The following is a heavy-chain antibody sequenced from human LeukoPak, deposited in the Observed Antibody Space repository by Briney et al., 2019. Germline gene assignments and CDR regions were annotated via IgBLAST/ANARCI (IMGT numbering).Heavy chain of an antibody. D-gene: IGHD4-17*01. CDR1: GFAVSSKF. V-gene: IGHV3-66*01. CDR3: AREGSYGDFDY. Sequence: GGSLRLSCAASGFAVSSKFMSWVRQAPGKGLEWVSVIYSGGSTYYADSVEGRFTISRDSSKNTLYLQMNSLRAEDTAVYYCAREGSYGDFDYWGQGTLVTVSS. J-gene: IGHJ4*02. CDR2: IYSGGST.